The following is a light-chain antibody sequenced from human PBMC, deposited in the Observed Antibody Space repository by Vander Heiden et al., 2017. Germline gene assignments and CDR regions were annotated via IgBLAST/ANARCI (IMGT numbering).Light chain of an antibody. Sequence: DIQMTQSPSSLSASVGDRVTITRRASQDIRNDLGWYQHKPGTAPRRLIYGASRLQSGVPSRFSGSGSGTDFTLTISSLQPEDFATYFCLQHNTYPRTFGQGTKVEVK. CDR2: GAS. CDR1: QDIRND. V-gene: IGKV1-17*01. CDR3: LQHNTYPRT. J-gene: IGKJ1*01.